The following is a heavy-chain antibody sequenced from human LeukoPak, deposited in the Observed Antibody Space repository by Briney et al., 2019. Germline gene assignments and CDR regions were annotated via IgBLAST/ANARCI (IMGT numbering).Heavy chain of an antibody. D-gene: IGHD2-15*01. Sequence: GGSLRLSCAASGFTFSTYSMEWVRQAPGKGLEGVSYISSSSGTIYYADSVKGRFTISRDNARNSLYLHMNSLRAEDTAVYYCAREDCSGGSCYNYYYYYMDVWGKGTTVTVSS. CDR2: ISSSSGTI. V-gene: IGHV3-48*01. J-gene: IGHJ6*03. CDR3: AREDCSGGSCYNYYYYYMDV. CDR1: GFTFSTYS.